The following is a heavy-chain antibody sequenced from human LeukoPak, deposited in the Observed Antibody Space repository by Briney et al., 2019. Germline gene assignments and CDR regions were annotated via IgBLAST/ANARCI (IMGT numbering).Heavy chain of an antibody. CDR3: ARGRDYPYYFDY. J-gene: IGHJ4*02. D-gene: IGHD4-17*01. Sequence: GGSLRLSCAASGFTFSPYSMHWVRQAPGKGLEYVSTISSNGGSTYYANSVKGRFTISRDNSKSTLYLQMGSLRADDMAVYYCARGRDYPYYFDYWGQGALVTASS. V-gene: IGHV3-64*01. CDR2: ISSNGGST. CDR1: GFTFSPYS.